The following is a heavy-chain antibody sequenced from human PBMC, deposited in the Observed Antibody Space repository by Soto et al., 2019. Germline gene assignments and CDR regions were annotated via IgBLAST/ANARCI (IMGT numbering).Heavy chain of an antibody. CDR3: ARGLEYSSSAGMDV. Sequence: GGSLRLSCAASGFTFSSYDMHWVRQATGKGLEWVSAIGTAGDTYYPGSVKGRFTISRENAKNSLYLQMNSLRAEDTAVYYCARGLEYSSSAGMDVWGQGTTVTVSS. CDR2: IGTAGDT. D-gene: IGHD6-6*01. J-gene: IGHJ6*02. V-gene: IGHV3-13*01. CDR1: GFTFSSYD.